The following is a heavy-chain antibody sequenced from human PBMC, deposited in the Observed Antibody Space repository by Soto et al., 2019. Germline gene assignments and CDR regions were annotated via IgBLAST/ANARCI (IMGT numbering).Heavy chain of an antibody. V-gene: IGHV4-4*02. CDR1: GGSITSNNW. CDR3: ASFNYAAAGAFDF. Sequence: PSGTLSLTFAVSGGSITSNNWWSWVRQSPGRGLEWIGDIYQSGTTTYNPSLKSRVTISVDKSKNHFSLKLTFVTAADTAVYYCASFNYAAAGAFDFWGQGILVTVSS. J-gene: IGHJ4*02. D-gene: IGHD6-13*01. CDR2: IYQSGTT.